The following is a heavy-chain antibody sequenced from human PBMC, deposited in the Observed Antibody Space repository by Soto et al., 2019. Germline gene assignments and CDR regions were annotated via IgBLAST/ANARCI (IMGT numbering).Heavy chain of an antibody. J-gene: IGHJ4*02. CDR2: IIPILGIA. V-gene: IGHV1-69*02. CDR1: GGTFSSYT. CDR3: ARPPGSSGSGFDY. Sequence: GASVKVSCKASGGTFSSYTISWVRQAPGQGLEWMGRIIPILGIANYAPKFQGRVTITADKSTSTAYMELSSLRSEDTAVYYCARPPGSSGSGFDYWGQGTLVTVSS. D-gene: IGHD3-22*01.